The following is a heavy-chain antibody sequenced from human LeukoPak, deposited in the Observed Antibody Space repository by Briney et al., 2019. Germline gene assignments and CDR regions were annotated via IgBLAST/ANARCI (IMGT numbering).Heavy chain of an antibody. CDR2: ISYEGTNK. V-gene: IGHV3-30*18. D-gene: IGHD3-10*01. Sequence: PGRSLRLSCAASGFTFSNYAIHWIRQGPGKGLKWVAIISYEGTNKYYADSVKGRFSISRDNSKNTLYLQMNSLRPEDTAVYYCAKAVGFGEAYGMDVWGQGTTVTVSS. CDR1: GFTFSNYA. CDR3: AKAVGFGEAYGMDV. J-gene: IGHJ6*02.